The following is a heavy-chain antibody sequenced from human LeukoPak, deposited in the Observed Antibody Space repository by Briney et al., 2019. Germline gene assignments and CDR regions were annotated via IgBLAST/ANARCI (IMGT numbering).Heavy chain of an antibody. V-gene: IGHV4-61*02. CDR1: GGSISSGSYY. CDR2: IYTSGST. D-gene: IGHD2-2*01. CDR3: ARIRGIVVVPAAIRGAFDI. Sequence: PSETLSLTCTVSGGSISSGSYYWSWIRQPAGKGLEWIGRIYTSGSTNYNPSLKSRVTISVDTSKNQFSLKLSSVTAADTAVYYCARIRGIVVVPAAIRGAFDIWGQGTMVTVSS. J-gene: IGHJ3*02.